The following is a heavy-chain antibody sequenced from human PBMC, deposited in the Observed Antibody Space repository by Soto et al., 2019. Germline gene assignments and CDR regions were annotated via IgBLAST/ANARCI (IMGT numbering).Heavy chain of an antibody. D-gene: IGHD6-13*01. V-gene: IGHV4-30-4*01. Sequence: SETLSLTCTVSGGSISSGDYYWSWIRQPPGKGLEWIGYIYYSGSTYYNTSLKSRVTISVDTSKNQFSLKLSSVTAADTAVYYCARVRGSSWIYYYYYYGMDVWGQGTTVTVSS. CDR3: ARVRGSSWIYYYYYYGMDV. CDR2: IYYSGST. J-gene: IGHJ6*02. CDR1: GGSISSGDYY.